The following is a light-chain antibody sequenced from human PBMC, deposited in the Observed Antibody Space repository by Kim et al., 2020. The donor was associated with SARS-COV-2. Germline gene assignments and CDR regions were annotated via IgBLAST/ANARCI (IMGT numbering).Light chain of an antibody. CDR1: QSVRSS. CDR3: QQRSDWPQLT. CDR2: DAS. V-gene: IGKV3-11*01. J-gene: IGKJ4*01. Sequence: EIVLTQSPGTLSLSPGERATLSCRASQSVRSSLAWYQQRPGQAPRLLIYDASNRATGIPARFSGSGSGTDFTLTISSLEAEDFAVYYCQQRSDWPQLTFGGGTKGEIK.